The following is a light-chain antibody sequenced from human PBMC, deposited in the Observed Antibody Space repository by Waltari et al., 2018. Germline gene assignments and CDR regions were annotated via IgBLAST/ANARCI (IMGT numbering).Light chain of an antibody. J-gene: IGKJ2*01. Sequence: DIVMTQSPDSLAVSLGERATINCKASQSVLYTANNKNFLTWYQQKPGQPPKLLIYGASTRESGVPDRFSGSGSGTDFTLTISSLQAEDVAVYYCQQFHSTPVTFGQGTKLEIK. CDR2: GAS. V-gene: IGKV4-1*01. CDR1: QSVLYTANNKNF. CDR3: QQFHSTPVT.